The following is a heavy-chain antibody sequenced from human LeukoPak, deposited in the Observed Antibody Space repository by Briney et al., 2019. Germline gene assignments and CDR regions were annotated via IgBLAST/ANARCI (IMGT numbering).Heavy chain of an antibody. Sequence: GGSLRLSCAASGFTFSSYSMNWVRQAPGKGLEWVSYISSSTNTIYYADSVKGRFTISRDNAKNSLYLQMNSLRAEDTAVYYCARSSGWYGWGQGTLVTVSS. CDR3: ARSSGWYG. D-gene: IGHD6-19*01. CDR1: GFTFSSYS. CDR2: ISSSTNTI. V-gene: IGHV3-48*04. J-gene: IGHJ4*02.